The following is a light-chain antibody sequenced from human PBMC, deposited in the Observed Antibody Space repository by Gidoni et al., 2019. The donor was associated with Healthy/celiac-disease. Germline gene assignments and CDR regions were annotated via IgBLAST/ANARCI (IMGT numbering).Light chain of an antibody. J-gene: IGLJ2*01. CDR2: EVS. CDR3: SSYTSSSDVV. V-gene: IGLV2-14*01. CDR1: SSDVGGYNY. Sequence: QSALTQPASVSGSPGQSITISCTGTSSDVGGYNYVSWYQQHPGKAPKLMIYEVSNRPSGVSNRFSGSKSGNTASLNISGLQAEDEAVYYCSSYTSSSDVVFGGGTKLTVL.